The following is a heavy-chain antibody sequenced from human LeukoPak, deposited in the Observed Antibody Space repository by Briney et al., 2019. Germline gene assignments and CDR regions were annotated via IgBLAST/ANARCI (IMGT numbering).Heavy chain of an antibody. CDR2: IHTGGST. V-gene: IGHV4-4*07. CDR1: GGSIYSYY. Sequence: SETRSLTCTVSGGSIYSYYGSWIRQSAGRGLEWMGHIHTGGSTNYNPSLKSRVTISVDTSKNQFSLKLSSVTAADTAVYYCARVSAGYSGSSNFDYWGQGTLVTVSS. CDR3: ARVSAGYSGSSNFDY. D-gene: IGHD1-26*01. J-gene: IGHJ4*02.